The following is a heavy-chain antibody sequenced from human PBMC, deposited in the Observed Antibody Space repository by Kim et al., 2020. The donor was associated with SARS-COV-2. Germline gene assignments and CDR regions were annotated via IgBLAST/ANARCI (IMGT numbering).Heavy chain of an antibody. CDR2: IYSGGST. J-gene: IGHJ5*02. CDR3: ASSLGYSYSGWFDP. Sequence: GGSLRLSCAASGFTVSSNYMSWVRQAPGKGLEWVSVIYSGGSTYYADSVKGRFTISRDNSKNTLYLQMNSLRAEDTAVYYCASSLGYSYSGWFDPWGQGTLVTVSS. D-gene: IGHD5-18*01. CDR1: GFTVSSNY. V-gene: IGHV3-53*01.